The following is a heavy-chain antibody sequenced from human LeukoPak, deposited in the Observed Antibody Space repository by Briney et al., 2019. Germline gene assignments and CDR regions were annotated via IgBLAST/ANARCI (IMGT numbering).Heavy chain of an antibody. Sequence: GGSLRLSCAASGFTFSSYWMSWVRQAPGKGLEWVSFISSSGLTTYYADSVKGRFTISRDNANNSLFLQMNSLRAEDTAVYYCALTRGYSGYDLDSWGQGTLVTVSS. J-gene: IGHJ4*02. CDR3: ALTRGYSGYDLDS. CDR1: GFTFSSYW. D-gene: IGHD5-12*01. CDR2: ISSSGLTT. V-gene: IGHV3-48*04.